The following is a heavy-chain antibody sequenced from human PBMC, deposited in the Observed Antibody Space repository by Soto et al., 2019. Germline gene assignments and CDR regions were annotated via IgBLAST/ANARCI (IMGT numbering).Heavy chain of an antibody. CDR3: ARSYFRDRGSYEEFDY. Sequence: QVQLVQSGAEVKKPGSSVKVSCKASGGTFSSYAISWVRQAPGQGLEWMGGIIPIFGTANYAQKFQGRVTITADKSTITAYMELSSLRSEDTAVYYCARSYFRDRGSYEEFDYWGQGTLVTVSS. J-gene: IGHJ4*02. CDR1: GGTFSSYA. CDR2: IIPIFGTA. D-gene: IGHD1-26*01. V-gene: IGHV1-69*06.